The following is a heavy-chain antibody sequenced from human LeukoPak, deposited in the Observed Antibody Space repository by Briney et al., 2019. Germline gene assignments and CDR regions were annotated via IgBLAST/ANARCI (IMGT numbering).Heavy chain of an antibody. CDR1: GFTDSSNY. V-gene: IGHV3-53*04. J-gene: IGHJ3*02. D-gene: IGHD3-10*01. CDR2: IYSGGST. Sequence: GGSLRLSCVASGFTDSSNYMSWVRQAPGKGLEWVSVIYSGGSTYYADSVKGRFTISRHNSKNTLYLQMNSQRAEDTAVYYCARLNYYGSGSDGAFDIWGQGTMVTVSS. CDR3: ARLNYYGSGSDGAFDI.